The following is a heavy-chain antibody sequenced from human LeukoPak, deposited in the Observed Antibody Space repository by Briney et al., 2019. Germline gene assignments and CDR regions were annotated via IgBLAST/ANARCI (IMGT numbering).Heavy chain of an antibody. CDR3: ARHRVLLWFGELLSGFDY. J-gene: IGHJ4*02. D-gene: IGHD3-10*01. CDR2: IIPIFGTA. Sequence: ASVKVSCKASGGTFSSYAISWVRQAPGQGLEWMGGIIPIFGTANYAQKFQGRVTITADKSTSTAYMELSSLRSEDTAVYYCARHRVLLWFGELLSGFDYWGQGTLVTVSS. V-gene: IGHV1-69*06. CDR1: GGTFSSYA.